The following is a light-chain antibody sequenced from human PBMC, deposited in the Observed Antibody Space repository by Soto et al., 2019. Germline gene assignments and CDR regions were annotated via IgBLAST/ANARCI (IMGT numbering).Light chain of an antibody. Sequence: EIMCTPNQGTLSVSPGERATLSCRASQSVSSSYLAWYQQKPGHAHRLPTYGASSRATGIPDRFTGRGSGPDVTLAISPLEPEDFAVYYCQQYGSSPWTFARGPKWIS. V-gene: IGKV3-20*01. CDR1: QSVSSSY. CDR3: QQYGSSPWT. J-gene: IGKJ1*01. CDR2: GAS.